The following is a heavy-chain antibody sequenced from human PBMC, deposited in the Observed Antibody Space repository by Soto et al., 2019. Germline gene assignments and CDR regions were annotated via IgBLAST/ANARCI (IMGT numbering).Heavy chain of an antibody. CDR3: AREHPIAPAAGYYFDY. CDR2: IYYRGTT. Sequence: QVQLQESGPGLVKPSQTLSLTCTVSGGSISSGGYYWSWIRQHPGKGLEWIGYIYYRGTTYYNPSRKSGVTIPVDAFKTRFSLKLSSVPAGEAAVYYCAREHPIAPAAGYYFDYWGREPLAPPSS. V-gene: IGHV4-31*03. D-gene: IGHD2-2*01. CDR1: GGSISSGGYY. J-gene: IGHJ4*02.